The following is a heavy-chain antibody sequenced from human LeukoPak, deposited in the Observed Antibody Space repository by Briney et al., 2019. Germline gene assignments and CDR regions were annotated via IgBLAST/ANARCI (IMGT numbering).Heavy chain of an antibody. J-gene: IGHJ3*02. CDR3: ARGDFTGGFDAFDI. D-gene: IGHD2-21*02. V-gene: IGHV4-4*07. Sequence: SETLSLTCTVSGGSISSYYWSWIRQPAGKGLEWIGRIYTSGSTNYNPSLKSRVTISVDTSKNQFSLKLSSVTAADTAVYYCARGDFTGGFDAFDIWGQGTMVTVSS. CDR1: GGSISSYY. CDR2: IYTSGST.